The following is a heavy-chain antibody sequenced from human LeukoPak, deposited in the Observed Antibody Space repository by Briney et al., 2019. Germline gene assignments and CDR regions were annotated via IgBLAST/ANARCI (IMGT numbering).Heavy chain of an antibody. Sequence: TSETLSLTCTVSGGSISSSSYYWGWIRQPPGKGLEWIGSIYYSGSTYYNPSLKSRVTISVDTSKNQFSLKLSSVTAADTAVYYCARGIGYSNFDYWGQGTLVTVSS. CDR1: GGSISSSSYY. J-gene: IGHJ4*02. CDR3: ARGIGYSNFDY. CDR2: IYYSGST. D-gene: IGHD4-11*01. V-gene: IGHV4-39*07.